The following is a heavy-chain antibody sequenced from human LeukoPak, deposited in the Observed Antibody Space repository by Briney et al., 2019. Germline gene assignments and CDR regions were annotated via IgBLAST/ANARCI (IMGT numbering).Heavy chain of an antibody. V-gene: IGHV3-23*01. CDR1: GFTFSSYA. Sequence: GGSLRLSCAASGFTFSSYAMSWVRQAPGKGLEWVSSISGSTGNTYYADSVKGRFTISRDTSKNTLYLQMNSLRAEDTAVYYCARSSEDRYYYDSSGFSYYYYYMDVWGKGTTVTISS. D-gene: IGHD3-22*01. CDR2: ISGSTGNT. CDR3: ARSSEDRYYYDSSGFSYYYYYMDV. J-gene: IGHJ6*03.